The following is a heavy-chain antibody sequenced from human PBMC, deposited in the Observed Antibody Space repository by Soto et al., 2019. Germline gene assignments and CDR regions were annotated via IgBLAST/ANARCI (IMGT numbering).Heavy chain of an antibody. V-gene: IGHV4-59*08. D-gene: IGHD4-17*01. CDR2: IYYSGST. J-gene: IGHJ4*02. CDR3: ARRAPNGDYLDY. Sequence: QVQLQESGPGLVKPSETLSLTCTVSGGSISRYYWSWIRQPPGKGLEWIGYIYYSGSTNQNPSLKSRVTISVDTSKNQFSLKLSSVTAADTAVYYCARRAPNGDYLDYWGQGTLVTASS. CDR1: GGSISRYY.